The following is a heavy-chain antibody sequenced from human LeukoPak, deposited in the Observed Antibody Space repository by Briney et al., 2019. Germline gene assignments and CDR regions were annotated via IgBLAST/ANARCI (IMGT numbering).Heavy chain of an antibody. J-gene: IGHJ4*02. Sequence: SETLSLTCGVSGYSNSSGFYWAWIRQPPGKGLEWIGSIYREGSTYYNPSLKSRVTISVDTSKNQFSLKLDSVTAADTAVYYCARLAMATITHYFDYWGQGTLVTVSS. CDR1: GYSNSSGFY. V-gene: IGHV4-38-2*01. CDR3: ARLAMATITHYFDY. D-gene: IGHD5-24*01. CDR2: IYREGST.